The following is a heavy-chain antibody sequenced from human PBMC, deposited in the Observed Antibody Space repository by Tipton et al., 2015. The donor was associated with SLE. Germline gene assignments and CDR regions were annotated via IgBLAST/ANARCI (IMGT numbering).Heavy chain of an antibody. CDR3: ARGSVRADDY. J-gene: IGHJ4*02. D-gene: IGHD4-23*01. CDR1: GASISGHY. V-gene: IGHV4-59*11. CDR2: MSQSGST. Sequence: LRLSCTVSGASISGHYWSWIRQSPGKGLEWIGYMSQSGSTDYNPSLKSRVTLSIDTSKNQFSLRLSSVTAADTAVYYCARGSVRADDYWGQGTLVTVSS.